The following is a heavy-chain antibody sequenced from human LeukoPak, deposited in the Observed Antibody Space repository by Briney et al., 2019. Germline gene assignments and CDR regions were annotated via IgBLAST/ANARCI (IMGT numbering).Heavy chain of an antibody. CDR1: GFTFSSYA. J-gene: IGHJ3*02. Sequence: GRSLRLSCAASGFTFSSYAMHWVRQAPGKGLEWVAVISYDGRNKYYADSVKGRFTISRDNSKNTLYLQMNSLRAEDTAVYYCARENGYCSGGTCYSTAFDIWGQGTMVTVSS. V-gene: IGHV3-30*04. CDR2: ISYDGRNK. CDR3: ARENGYCSGGTCYSTAFDI. D-gene: IGHD2-15*01.